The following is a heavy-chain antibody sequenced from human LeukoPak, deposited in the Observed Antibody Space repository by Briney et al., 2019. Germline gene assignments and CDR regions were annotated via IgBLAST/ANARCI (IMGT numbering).Heavy chain of an antibody. J-gene: IGHJ4*02. CDR3: AREVNWNSVTLFFDY. CDR2: IYYSGST. CDR1: GGSISSGGYY. Sequence: SETLSLTCTVSGGSISSGGYYWSWIRQHPGKGLEWIGYIYYSGSTYHNPSVESRVTISVDTSKNQFSLKLSSVTAADTAVYYCAREVNWNSVTLFFDYLGQGTLVTVSS. V-gene: IGHV4-31*03. D-gene: IGHD1-7*01.